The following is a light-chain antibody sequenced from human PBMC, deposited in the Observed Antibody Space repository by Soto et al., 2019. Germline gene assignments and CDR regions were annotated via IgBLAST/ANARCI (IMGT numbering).Light chain of an antibody. CDR2: GAS. Sequence: EIVMTQSPATLSVSPGERATISCRASQSVSSNLAWYQQKPGQAPRLLIYGASTRATGIPARFSGSGSGTEFTLTISSLLSEDFSVYYCHQYTNWPPYTFGQGTKLEIK. J-gene: IGKJ2*01. CDR1: QSVSSN. CDR3: HQYTNWPPYT. V-gene: IGKV3-15*01.